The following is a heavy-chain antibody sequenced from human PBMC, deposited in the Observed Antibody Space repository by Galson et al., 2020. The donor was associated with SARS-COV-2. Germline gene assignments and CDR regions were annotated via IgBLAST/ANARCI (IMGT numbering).Heavy chain of an antibody. D-gene: IGHD1-7*01. V-gene: IGHV3-30*18. Sequence: GGSLRLSCAASGFTFSNFGMHWVRQAPGKGLQWVAVISSDGSNTYYADSVKGRFTISRDHSKNTLYLQMNSLRAEDTAVYYCAKVGGTTSYDYMDVRGKGTTVTVSS. CDR3: AKVGGTTSYDYMDV. J-gene: IGHJ6*03. CDR2: ISSDGSNT. CDR1: GFTFSNFG.